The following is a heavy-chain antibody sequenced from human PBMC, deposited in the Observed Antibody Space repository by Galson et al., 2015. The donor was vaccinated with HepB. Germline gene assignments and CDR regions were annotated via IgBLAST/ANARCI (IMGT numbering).Heavy chain of an antibody. CDR3: AKDNQAGDYDYVWGSFRYASDY. Sequence: SLRLSCAASGFTVNDKCINWVRQAPGRGLEWVSSISSGSSYIYYADSVKGRFTVSRDNARNSLYLQMNSLRAEDTAVYYCAKDNQAGDYDYVWGSFRYASDYWGQGTLVTVSS. J-gene: IGHJ4*02. V-gene: IGHV3-21*01. CDR1: GFTVNDKC. CDR2: ISSGSSYI. D-gene: IGHD3-16*02.